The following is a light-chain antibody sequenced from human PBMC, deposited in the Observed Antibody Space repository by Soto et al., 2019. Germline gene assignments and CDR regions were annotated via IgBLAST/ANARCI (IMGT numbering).Light chain of an antibody. Sequence: EIVLTQSPGTVSLSPGERATLSCRASQTVSSSYLAWYQQKPGQAPRLLIYGASSRATGIPDRFSGSGSGTDFTLTISRLEPEDFAVYNCQQYGSSPYTFGQGTKLEIK. CDR2: GAS. J-gene: IGKJ2*01. CDR1: QTVSSSY. V-gene: IGKV3-20*01. CDR3: QQYGSSPYT.